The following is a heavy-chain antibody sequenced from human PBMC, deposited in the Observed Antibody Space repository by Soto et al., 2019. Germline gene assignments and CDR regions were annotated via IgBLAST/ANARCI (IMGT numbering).Heavy chain of an antibody. V-gene: IGHV5-51*03. D-gene: IGHD3-10*01. CDR3: ARPKWFGDLRGVKWWGMDV. Sequence: EVQLVQSGAEVKKPGESLKISCTASGYSFPTYWIGWVRQMPGKGLEWMGIIYPGDSDTKYSPSFQGQVTISADKSISTAYLQWSSLKASDTAMYYCARPKWFGDLRGVKWWGMDVWGQGTTVTVSS. CDR1: GYSFPTYW. CDR2: IYPGDSDT. J-gene: IGHJ6*02.